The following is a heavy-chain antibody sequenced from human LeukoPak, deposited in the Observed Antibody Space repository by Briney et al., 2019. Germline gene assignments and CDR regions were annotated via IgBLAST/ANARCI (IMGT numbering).Heavy chain of an antibody. D-gene: IGHD6-13*01. V-gene: IGHV1-8*01. Sequence: ASVKVSCKASGYTFTSYDINWVRQATGQGLEWMGWMNPNSGNTGYAQKFQGRVTMTRNTSISTAYMELSSLRSEDTAVYYCARRSPTLSGSWYFNYYGMDVWGQGTTVTVSS. CDR1: GYTFTSYD. CDR2: MNPNSGNT. CDR3: ARRSPTLSGSWYFNYYGMDV. J-gene: IGHJ6*02.